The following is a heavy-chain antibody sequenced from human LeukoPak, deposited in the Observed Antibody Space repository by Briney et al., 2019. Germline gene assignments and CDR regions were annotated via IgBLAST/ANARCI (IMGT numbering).Heavy chain of an antibody. D-gene: IGHD2-2*02. CDR2: SYTSGST. Sequence: PSQTLSLTCTVSGGSISSGSYYWSWIRQPAGKGLEWIGRSYTSGSTNYNPSLKSRVTISVDTSKNQFSLQLSSVTAADTAVYYCARHRDIVVVPAAIIRASPRWFDPWGQGTLVTVSS. J-gene: IGHJ5*02. V-gene: IGHV4-61*02. CDR1: GGSISSGSYY. CDR3: ARHRDIVVVPAAIIRASPRWFDP.